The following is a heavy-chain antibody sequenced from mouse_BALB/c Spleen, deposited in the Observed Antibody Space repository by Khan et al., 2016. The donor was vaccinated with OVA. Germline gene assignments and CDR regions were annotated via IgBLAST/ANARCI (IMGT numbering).Heavy chain of an antibody. Sequence: QVQLQQSGAELVRPGSSVKISCKTSGYAFSSNWMNWVKQRPGQGLEWIGQIYPGDGDTNYNGKFKGKATLTADKSSSTAYMQLSSLTSEDSAVYCCARSNYGNDCFDYWGQGTTLTVSS. D-gene: IGHD2-1*01. V-gene: IGHV1-80*01. CDR2: IYPGDGDT. J-gene: IGHJ2*01. CDR1: GYAFSSNW. CDR3: ARSNYGNDCFDY.